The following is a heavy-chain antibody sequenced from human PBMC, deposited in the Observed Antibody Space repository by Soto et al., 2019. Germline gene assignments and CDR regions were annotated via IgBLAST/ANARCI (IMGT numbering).Heavy chain of an antibody. D-gene: IGHD6-19*01. Sequence: GGSLRLSCAASGFTFSSYGMHWVRQAPGKGLEWVAVISYDGSNKYYADSVKGRFTISRDNSKNTLYLQMNSLRAEDTAVYYCAKPHSSGWYFYYYGMDVWGQGTTVTVSS. CDR2: ISYDGSNK. V-gene: IGHV3-30*18. CDR3: AKPHSSGWYFYYYGMDV. J-gene: IGHJ6*02. CDR1: GFTFSSYG.